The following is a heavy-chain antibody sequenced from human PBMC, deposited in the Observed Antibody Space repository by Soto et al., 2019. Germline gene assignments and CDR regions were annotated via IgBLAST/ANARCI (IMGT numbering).Heavy chain of an antibody. CDR3: ARVDILTGYYPSPPGWYFDL. J-gene: IGHJ2*01. CDR2: IYYSGST. D-gene: IGHD3-9*01. Sequence: PSETLSLTCTVSGGSISSGDYYWSWIRQPPGKGLEWIGCIYYSGSTYYNPSLKSRVTISVDTSKNQFSLKLSSVTAADTAVYYCARVDILTGYYPSPPGWYFDLWGRGTLVTVSS. V-gene: IGHV4-30-4*01. CDR1: GGSISSGDYY.